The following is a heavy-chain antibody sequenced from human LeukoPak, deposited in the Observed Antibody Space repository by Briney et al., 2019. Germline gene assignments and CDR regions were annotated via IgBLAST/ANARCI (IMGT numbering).Heavy chain of an antibody. J-gene: IGHJ4*02. D-gene: IGHD3-3*01. Sequence: SETLSLTCTVSGGSISSYYWNWIRQPPGKGLEWIGYIYYSGSTNYNPSLKSRVTISVDTSKNQFSLQLNSVTPEDTAVYYCAREGALCYDFWSGYFDYWGQGTLVIVSS. CDR2: IYYSGST. V-gene: IGHV4-59*12. CDR1: GGSISSYY. CDR3: AREGALCYDFWSGYFDY.